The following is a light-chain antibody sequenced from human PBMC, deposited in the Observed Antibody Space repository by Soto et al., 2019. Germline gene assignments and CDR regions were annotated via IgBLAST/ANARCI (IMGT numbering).Light chain of an antibody. CDR3: CSLAGSYTFRV. CDR1: SSDVGGSDY. CDR2: DVT. Sequence: QSVLTQPRSVSGSPGQSVTISCTGTSSDVGGSDYVSWFQHYPGKGPKLLIYDVTRRPSGVPDRFSGSKSGNTASLTISGLQVEDEADYYCCSLAGSYTFRVFGTGTKVTVL. V-gene: IGLV2-11*01. J-gene: IGLJ1*01.